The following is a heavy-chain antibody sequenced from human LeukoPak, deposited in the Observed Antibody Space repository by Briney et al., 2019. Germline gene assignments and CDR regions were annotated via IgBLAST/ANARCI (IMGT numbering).Heavy chain of an antibody. J-gene: IGHJ4*02. V-gene: IGHV3-30*02. CDR1: GFTFSSYG. CDR3: AKACRNYYDISGSIDY. CDR2: IRYDGSNK. D-gene: IGHD3-22*01. Sequence: GASLRLSYAASGFTFSSYGMHWVRQAPDKGLGWVAFIRYDGSNKYYADSVKGRFTISRDNSKNTLYLQMNSLRAEDTAVYYCAKACRNYYDISGSIDYWGQGTLVTVSS.